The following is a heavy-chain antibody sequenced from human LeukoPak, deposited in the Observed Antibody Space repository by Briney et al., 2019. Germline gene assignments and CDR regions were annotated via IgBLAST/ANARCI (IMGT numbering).Heavy chain of an antibody. J-gene: IGHJ4*02. D-gene: IGHD3-10*02. CDR2: MHPGGTT. V-gene: IGHV4-59*01. CDR1: ADSMNNYY. CDR3: AKTGSLFGRFLDH. Sequence: KPSETLSLTCSVFADSMNNYYWTWIRQPSGKGLEWVGNMHPGGTTKFHPSLEGRVTMSIDTSNKQFSLRLRSVTAADTATYYCAKTGSLFGRFLDHWGPGALVIVSS.